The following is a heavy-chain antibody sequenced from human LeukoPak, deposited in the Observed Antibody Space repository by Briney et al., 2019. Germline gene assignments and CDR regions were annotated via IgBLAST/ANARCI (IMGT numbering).Heavy chain of an antibody. CDR3: ARERTDTSMDY. J-gene: IGHJ4*02. V-gene: IGHV4-61*02. Sequence: SQTLSLTCTASGGSISSGSYYWTWIRQPAGKGLEWIGRIYTSGSTNHNPSLESRVTISLDTSKNQFSLKLISVSAADTAVYFCARERTDTSMDYWGQGTLVTGSS. CDR2: IYTSGST. D-gene: IGHD5-18*01. CDR1: GGSISSGSYY.